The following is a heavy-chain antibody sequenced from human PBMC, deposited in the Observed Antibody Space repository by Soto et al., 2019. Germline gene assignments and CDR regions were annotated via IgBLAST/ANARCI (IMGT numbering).Heavy chain of an antibody. V-gene: IGHV1-18*01. CDR1: GYTFTSYG. Sequence: ASVKVSCKASGYTFTSYGISWVRQAPGQGLEWMGWISAYNGNTNYAQKLQGRVTMTTDTSTSTAYMELRSLRSDDTAVYYCARGRRITIFGVPNPSHGMDVWGQGATVTVSS. CDR3: ARGRRITIFGVPNPSHGMDV. J-gene: IGHJ6*02. CDR2: ISAYNGNT. D-gene: IGHD3-3*01.